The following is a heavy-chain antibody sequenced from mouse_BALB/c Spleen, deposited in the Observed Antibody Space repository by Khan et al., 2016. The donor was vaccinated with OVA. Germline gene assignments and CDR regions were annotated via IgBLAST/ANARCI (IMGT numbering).Heavy chain of an antibody. CDR1: GYSFTSYW. CDR3: TRSFESYYFDS. V-gene: IGHV1-5*01. J-gene: IGHJ2*01. Sequence: VQLKQSGTVLARPGTSVKMSCKASGYSFTSYWIHWVKQRPGQGLEWIGTIYPGISDTRYNQKFKAKAKLTAVTSASTAYMEFSGLTNEDSAVYFCTRSFESYYFDSWGQGTTLTVYS. CDR2: IYPGISDT.